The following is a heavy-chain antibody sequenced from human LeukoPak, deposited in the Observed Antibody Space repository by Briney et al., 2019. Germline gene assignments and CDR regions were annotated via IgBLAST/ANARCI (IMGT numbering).Heavy chain of an antibody. D-gene: IGHD3-9*01. CDR3: AKDAPAVLRYFDWLFYDY. J-gene: IGHJ4*02. V-gene: IGHV3-23*01. Sequence: PGGSLRLSCAASGFTFSSYAMSWVRQAPGKGLEWVSAISGSGGSTYYADSVKGRFTISRDNSKNTLYLQMNGLRAEDTAVYYCAKDAPAVLRYFDWLFYDYWGQGTLVTVPS. CDR2: ISGSGGST. CDR1: GFTFSSYA.